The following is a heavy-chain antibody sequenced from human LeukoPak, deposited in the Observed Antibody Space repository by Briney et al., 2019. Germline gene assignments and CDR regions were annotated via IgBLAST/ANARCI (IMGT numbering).Heavy chain of an antibody. D-gene: IGHD5-12*01. CDR3: AKDGGGYDLLDY. CDR2: ISSSSSYI. Sequence: GGSLRLSCAASGFTFSSYSMNWVRQAPGKGLEWVSSISSSSSYIYYADSVKGRFTISRDNAKNSLYLQMNSLRAEDTAVYYCAKDGGGYDLLDYWGQGTLVTVSS. V-gene: IGHV3-21*01. J-gene: IGHJ4*02. CDR1: GFTFSSYS.